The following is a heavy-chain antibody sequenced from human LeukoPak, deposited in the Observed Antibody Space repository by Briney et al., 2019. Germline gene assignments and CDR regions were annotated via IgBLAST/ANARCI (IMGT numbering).Heavy chain of an antibody. J-gene: IGHJ4*02. CDR1: GFTFRSYG. Sequence: GGSLRLSCAASGFTFRSYGMHWVRQAPGKGLEWVAFIPYDGTNKYYAESVKGRFTISRDNSKNTLYLHMNSLGAEDTAVYYCTANFNYWGQGTLVTVSS. CDR3: TANFNY. CDR2: IPYDGTNK. V-gene: IGHV3-30*02.